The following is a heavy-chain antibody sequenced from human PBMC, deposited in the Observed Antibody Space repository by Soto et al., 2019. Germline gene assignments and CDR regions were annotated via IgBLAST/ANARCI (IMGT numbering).Heavy chain of an antibody. CDR1: GFTFSSYA. CDR2: ISGSGGST. V-gene: IGHV3-23*01. Sequence: EVQLLESGGGLVQPGGSLRLSCAASGFTFSSYAMSWVRQAPGKGLEWVSAISGSGGSTYYADSVKGRFTISSDNSKNTWYRQMYSLRAEGTAVCYCATASGWFGGFEYWGQGALVTVSS. D-gene: IGHD3-10*01. CDR3: ATASGWFGGFEY. J-gene: IGHJ4*02.